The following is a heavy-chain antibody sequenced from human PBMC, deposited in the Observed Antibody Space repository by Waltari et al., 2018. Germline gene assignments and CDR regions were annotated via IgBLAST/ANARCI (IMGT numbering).Heavy chain of an antibody. CDR3: ARGSSGSYRVWFDP. Sequence: QVQLQESGPGLVKPSETLSLTCGVSDYSITSGYYWGWIRQPPGKGLEWIGTIYYSWTTYYNPSLKSRVTISVDTSMNQFSLRLSSVTAADTAVYYCARGSSGSYRVWFDPWGQGTLVTVSS. CDR1: DYSITSGYY. D-gene: IGHD1-26*01. V-gene: IGHV4-38-2*01. J-gene: IGHJ5*02. CDR2: IYYSWTT.